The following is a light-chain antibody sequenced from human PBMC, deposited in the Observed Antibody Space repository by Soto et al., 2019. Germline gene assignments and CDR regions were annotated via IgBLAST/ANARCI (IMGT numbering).Light chain of an antibody. J-gene: IGKJ1*01. CDR2: GTS. V-gene: IGKV3-15*01. Sequence: EIVLTQSPATLSLSPGERATLSCRASQSVSSSYLSWYQQKPGQAPRLLIYGTSNRATGIPDRISGSRSGTEFTLTISSLQSEDFGVYYCQQFDDWPTFGQGTKVDIK. CDR3: QQFDDWPT. CDR1: QSVSSSY.